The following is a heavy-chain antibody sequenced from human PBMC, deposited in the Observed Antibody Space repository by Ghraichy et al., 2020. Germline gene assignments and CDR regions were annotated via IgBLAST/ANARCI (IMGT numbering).Heavy chain of an antibody. Sequence: GGSLRLSCAASGFTFSSYSMNWVRQAPGKGLEWVSYISSSSSTIYYADSVKGRFTISRDNAKNSLYLQMNSLRAEDTAVYYCARGHFPNWNYVFSHPGDVDYWGQGTLVTVSS. CDR3: ARGHFPNWNYVFSHPGDVDY. J-gene: IGHJ4*02. V-gene: IGHV3-48*01. CDR1: GFTFSSYS. CDR2: ISSSSSTI. D-gene: IGHD1-7*01.